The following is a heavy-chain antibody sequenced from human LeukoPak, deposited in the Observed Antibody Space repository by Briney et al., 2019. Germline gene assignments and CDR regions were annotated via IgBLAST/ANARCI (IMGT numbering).Heavy chain of an antibody. CDR1: GFALCGYA. Sequence: GGSLRLSCAASGFALCGYAMHWVREAPGKGLEWLAFIQYDGSSKYGDSLKGRFTISRDNSKVYLEMNSLRPEDTAVYFCAKAADNFDMWGQGTMVTVSS. CDR2: IQYDGSSK. V-gene: IGHV3-30*02. J-gene: IGHJ3*02. D-gene: IGHD2-15*01. CDR3: AKAADNFDM.